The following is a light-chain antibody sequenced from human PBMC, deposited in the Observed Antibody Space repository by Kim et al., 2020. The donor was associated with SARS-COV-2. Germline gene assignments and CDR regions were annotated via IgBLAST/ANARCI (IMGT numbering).Light chain of an antibody. CDR2: RNN. CDR3: SAWDSSLNVWV. Sequence: QAGLTQPPSVSKGLGQTATLTCTGNTNNVGNQGAAWLQQHQGHPPKLLSYRNNNRPSGISERFSASRSGDTASLTITGLQPEDETDYYCSAWDSSLNVWVFGGGTQLTVL. J-gene: IGLJ3*02. CDR1: TNNVGNQG. V-gene: IGLV10-54*04.